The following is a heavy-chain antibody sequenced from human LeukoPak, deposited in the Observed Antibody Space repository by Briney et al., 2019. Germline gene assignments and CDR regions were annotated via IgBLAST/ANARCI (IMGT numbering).Heavy chain of an antibody. Sequence: GASVKVSCKASGYTFTSYGISWVRQAPGQGLEWMGWISAYNGNTNYAQKLQGRVTMTRDMSTSTVYMELSSLRSEDTAVYYCARAKRAGTFDYWGQGTLVTVSS. D-gene: IGHD6-19*01. CDR3: ARAKRAGTFDY. CDR2: ISAYNGNT. V-gene: IGHV1-18*01. CDR1: GYTFTSYG. J-gene: IGHJ4*02.